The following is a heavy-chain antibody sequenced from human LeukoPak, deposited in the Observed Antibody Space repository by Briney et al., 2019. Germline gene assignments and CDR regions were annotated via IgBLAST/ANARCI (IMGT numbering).Heavy chain of an antibody. CDR1: GFTFSSYG. V-gene: IGHV3-23*01. CDR2: ISGNGDRT. Sequence: GGSLRLSCAASGFTFSSYGMTWARQAPGKGLEWVSTISGNGDRTHHADSVKGRFTISRDNTKNMLNLQMNSLRVEDTAVYYCVKWALGCSSTSCYYFDYWGQGTLVTVSS. J-gene: IGHJ4*02. D-gene: IGHD2-2*01. CDR3: VKWALGCSSTSCYYFDY.